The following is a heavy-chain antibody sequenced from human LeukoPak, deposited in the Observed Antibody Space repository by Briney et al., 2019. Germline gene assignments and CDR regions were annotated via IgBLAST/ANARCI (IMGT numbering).Heavy chain of an antibody. J-gene: IGHJ4*02. Sequence: SQTLSLTCAISGDSVSSNSAAWNWIRQSPSRGLEWLGRTYYRSKWYNDYAVSVKSRITINPDTSKNQFSLQLNSVTPEDTAVYYCEREGWGVGATMARGSFDYWGQGTLVTVSS. CDR1: GDSVSSNSAA. CDR3: EREGWGVGATMARGSFDY. V-gene: IGHV6-1*01. D-gene: IGHD1-26*01. CDR2: TYYRSKWYN.